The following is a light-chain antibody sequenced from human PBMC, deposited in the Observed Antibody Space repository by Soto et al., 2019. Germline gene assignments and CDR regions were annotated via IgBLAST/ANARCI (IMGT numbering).Light chain of an antibody. CDR3: QQYNDWFS. Sequence: EIVMTQSPATLSVSPGERATLSCRASQSVSSNLAWYHQTPGQPPRLLIYDASTRATGLPARFSGSGSGTEFTLTISSLQSEDFGIYFCQQYNDWFSFGGGTKVEIK. CDR1: QSVSSN. CDR2: DAS. J-gene: IGKJ4*01. V-gene: IGKV3-15*01.